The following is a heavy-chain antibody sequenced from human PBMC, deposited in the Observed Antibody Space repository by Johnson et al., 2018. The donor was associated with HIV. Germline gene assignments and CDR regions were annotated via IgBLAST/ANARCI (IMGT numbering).Heavy chain of an antibody. CDR1: GFTFSNAW. CDR2: IKRKTDGGTT. J-gene: IGHJ3*02. D-gene: IGHD2-2*03. CDR3: TRDARLRPLDGPDDAFDI. V-gene: IGHV3-15*01. Sequence: EVQLVESGGGLVKPGGSLRLSCAASGFTFSNAWMSWVRQAPGKGLEWVGRIKRKTDGGTTDYAAPVKGRFTISRDDSKNTLYLQMNSLKTEDTAVYYCTRDARLRPLDGPDDAFDIWGQGTMVTVSS.